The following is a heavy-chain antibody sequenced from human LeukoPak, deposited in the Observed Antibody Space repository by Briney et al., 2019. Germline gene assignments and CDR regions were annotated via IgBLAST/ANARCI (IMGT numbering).Heavy chain of an antibody. J-gene: IGHJ4*02. D-gene: IGHD3-22*01. Sequence: PSETLSLTCTVSGGSISSSSYYWGWIRQPPGKGLEWIGSIYYSGSTYYNPSLKSRVTISVDTSKNQFSLKLSSVTAADTAVYYCARDFSYYYDSSGYFFWGQGTLVTVSS. V-gene: IGHV4-39*07. CDR3: ARDFSYYYDSSGYFF. CDR2: IYYSGST. CDR1: GGSISSSSYY.